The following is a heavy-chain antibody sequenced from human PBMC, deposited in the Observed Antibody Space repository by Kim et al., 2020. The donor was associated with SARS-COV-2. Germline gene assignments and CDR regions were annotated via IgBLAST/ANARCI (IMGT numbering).Heavy chain of an antibody. J-gene: IGHJ4*02. D-gene: IGHD1-26*01. Sequence: GGSLRLSCAASGFSFSSYAMSWVRQAPGKGLEWVSAISGSGGSTYYADSVKGRFTISRDNSKNTLYLQMNSLRAEDTAVYYCAKNPSLLRCSGSYGYFDYWGQGTLVTVSS. CDR3: AKNPSLLRCSGSYGYFDY. CDR1: GFSFSSYA. V-gene: IGHV3-23*01. CDR2: ISGSGGST.